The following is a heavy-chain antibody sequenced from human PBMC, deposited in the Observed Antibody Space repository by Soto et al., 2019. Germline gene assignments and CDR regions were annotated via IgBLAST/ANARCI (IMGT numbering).Heavy chain of an antibody. CDR1: GFTFSSYE. V-gene: IGHV3-48*03. Sequence: GGSLRLSCAASGFTFSSYEMNWVRQAPGKGLEWVSYISSSGSTIYYADSVKGRFTISRDNAKNSLYLQMNSLRAEDTAVYYCAREGGGSNVVVKDDALQYYYYGMDVWGQGTTVTVSS. J-gene: IGHJ6*02. CDR2: ISSSGSTI. CDR3: AREGGGSNVVVKDDALQYYYYGMDV. D-gene: IGHD2-2*01.